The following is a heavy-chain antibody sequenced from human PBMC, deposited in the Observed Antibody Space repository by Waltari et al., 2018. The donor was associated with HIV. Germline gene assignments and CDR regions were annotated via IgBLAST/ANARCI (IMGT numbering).Heavy chain of an antibody. CDR3: AREGEGTWEWHAFDV. CDR2: ISNDGNNK. Sequence: QVQLVESGGGVVQPGRSLRRSCAASGFPFSSYTIHWVRQAPGKGLEWVAVISNDGNNKYYAESVKGRFTISRDNSKNTLYLQMNSLRVEDTALYYCAREGEGTWEWHAFDVWGQETMVTVSS. V-gene: IGHV3-30-3*01. CDR1: GFPFSSYT. D-gene: IGHD1-26*01. J-gene: IGHJ3*01.